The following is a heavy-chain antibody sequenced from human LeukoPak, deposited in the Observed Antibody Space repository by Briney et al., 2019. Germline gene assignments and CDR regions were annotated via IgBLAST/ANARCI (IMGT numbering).Heavy chain of an antibody. D-gene: IGHD3-10*02. V-gene: IGHV4-61*09. CDR2: IYTSGST. CDR3: AELGITMIGGV. Sequence: PSETLSLTCTVSGGSISSGSYYWSWIRQPAGKGLEWIGHIYTSGSTNYNPSLKSRVTISVDTSKNQFSLKLSSVTAADTAVYYCAELGITMIGGVWGKGTTVTISS. J-gene: IGHJ6*04. CDR1: GGSISSGSYY.